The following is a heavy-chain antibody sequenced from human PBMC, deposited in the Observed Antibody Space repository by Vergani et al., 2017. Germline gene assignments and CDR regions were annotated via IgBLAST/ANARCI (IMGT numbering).Heavy chain of an antibody. J-gene: IGHJ6*02. Sequence: QVQLVQSGAEVKQPGSSVKVSCKASGDTFSSYTISWVRQAPGQGLEWMGRIIPILGIANYAQKFQGRVTITADKSTSTAYMELSSLRSEDTAVYYCARVASGYYYYGMDVWGQGP. D-gene: IGHD2-15*01. CDR2: IIPILGIA. CDR3: ARVASGYYYYGMDV. CDR1: GDTFSSYT. V-gene: IGHV1-69*02.